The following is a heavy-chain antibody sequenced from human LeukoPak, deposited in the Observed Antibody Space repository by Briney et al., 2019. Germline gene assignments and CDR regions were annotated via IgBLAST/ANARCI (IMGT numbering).Heavy chain of an antibody. CDR1: GFTFSSYE. Sequence: PGGSLRLSCAASGFTFSSYEMNWVRQAPGKGQEWVSYISSSGSTIYYADSVKGRFTISRDNAKNSLYLQMNSLRAEDTAVYYCARGAYDSLHYTDVWGKGTTVTISS. V-gene: IGHV3-48*03. D-gene: IGHD3-22*01. CDR2: ISSSGSTI. CDR3: ARGAYDSLHYTDV. J-gene: IGHJ6*03.